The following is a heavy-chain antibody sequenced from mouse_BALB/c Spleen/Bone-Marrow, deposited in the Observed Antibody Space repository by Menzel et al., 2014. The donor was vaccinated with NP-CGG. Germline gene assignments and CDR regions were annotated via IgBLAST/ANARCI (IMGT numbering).Heavy chain of an antibody. CDR2: IDPSYGGT. CDR1: GYSFTDYN. V-gene: IGHV1-39*01. J-gene: IGHJ3*01. D-gene: IGHD2-3*01. Sequence: VQLQQSGPELEKPGASVKMPCKASGYSFTDYNMNWVKQSNGKSLEWIGNIDPSYGGTTYNQKFEGKATLTVDKSSSTVYMQLKSLTSEDSAVYYCARGHDGYRTWFAYWGQGTLVTVSA. CDR3: ARGHDGYRTWFAY.